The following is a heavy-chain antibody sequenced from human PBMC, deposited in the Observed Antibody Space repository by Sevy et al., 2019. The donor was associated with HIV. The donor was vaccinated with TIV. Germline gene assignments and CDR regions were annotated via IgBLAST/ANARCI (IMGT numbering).Heavy chain of an antibody. D-gene: IGHD2-2*01. CDR1: DGSFSGYY. CDR2: INESGIT. CDR3: ARSPPVVVLPRAPSWFDP. Sequence: KQSRTISLTCAVHDGSFSGYYWNWNRQLPGKGLAWIGEINESGITYYSPSLKSRVTISVDTSKKQFSLKLNSVTAVDSAVHFCARSPPVVVLPRAPSWFDPWGQGTLVIVSS. V-gene: IGHV4-34*01. J-gene: IGHJ5*02.